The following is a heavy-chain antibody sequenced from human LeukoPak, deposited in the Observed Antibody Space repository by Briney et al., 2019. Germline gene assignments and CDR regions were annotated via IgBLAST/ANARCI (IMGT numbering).Heavy chain of an antibody. CDR1: GFTFSSYS. CDR3: ARDPSSGWFDY. Sequence: GGSLRLSCAASGFTFSSYSMNWVRQAPGKGLEWVSSISSSSSYIYYADLVKGRFTISRDNAKNSLYLQMNSLRAEDTAVYYCARDPSSGWFDYWGQGTLVTVSS. D-gene: IGHD6-19*01. CDR2: ISSSSSYI. V-gene: IGHV3-21*01. J-gene: IGHJ4*02.